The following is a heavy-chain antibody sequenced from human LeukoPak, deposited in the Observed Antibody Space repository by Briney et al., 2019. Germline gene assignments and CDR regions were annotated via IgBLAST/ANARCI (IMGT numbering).Heavy chain of an antibody. D-gene: IGHD1-26*01. CDR1: GYSISSGYY. V-gene: IGHV4-38-2*02. Sequence: PSETLSLTCTVSGYSISSGYYWGWIRQPPGKGLEWIGSIYHGGSTYYNPSLKSRVTISVDTSKNQFSLKLSSVTAADTAVYYCSRSYHAYWYFDLWGRGTLVTVSS. CDR2: IYHGGST. J-gene: IGHJ2*01. CDR3: SRSYHAYWYFDL.